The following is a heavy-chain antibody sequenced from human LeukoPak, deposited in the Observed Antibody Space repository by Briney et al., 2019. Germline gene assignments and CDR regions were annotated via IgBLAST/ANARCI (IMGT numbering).Heavy chain of an antibody. V-gene: IGHV3-23*01. D-gene: IGHD2-15*01. CDR2: ISVSVGNT. CDR3: LGYCSGGNCYSGAY. Sequence: GGSLRLSCAASGFTFSSYAMSWVRQAPGKGLEWVSTISVSVGNTYYADSGKGRSTISRDNPKNPMYRQMKSLRVTDTATNYCLGYCSGGNCYSGAYWSQGTLATVSS. J-gene: IGHJ4*02. CDR1: GFTFSSYA.